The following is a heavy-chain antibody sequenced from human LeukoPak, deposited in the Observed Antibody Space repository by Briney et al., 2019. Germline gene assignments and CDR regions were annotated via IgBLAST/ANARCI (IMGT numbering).Heavy chain of an antibody. Sequence: GGSLRLSCTASGFTFGDYAMSWFRQAPGKGLEWVGFIRSKAYGGTTEYAASVKGRFTISRDDSKSIAYLQMNSLKTEDTAVYYCTREIGYCSSTSCYLVVDYWGQGTLVTVSS. D-gene: IGHD2-2*01. V-gene: IGHV3-49*03. J-gene: IGHJ4*02. CDR2: IRSKAYGGTT. CDR1: GFTFGDYA. CDR3: TREIGYCSSTSCYLVVDY.